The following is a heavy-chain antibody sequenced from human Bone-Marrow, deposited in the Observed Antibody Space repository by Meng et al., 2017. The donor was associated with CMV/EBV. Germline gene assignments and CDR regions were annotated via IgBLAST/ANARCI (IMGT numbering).Heavy chain of an antibody. D-gene: IGHD3-3*01. CDR1: GFTFSSYG. V-gene: IGHV3-30*02. Sequence: GGSLRLSCAASGFTFSSYGMHWVRQAPGKGLEWVAFIRYDGSNKYYADSVKGRFTISRDNSKNTLYLQMNSLRAEDTAVYYCAKDLRRRYDFWSGYYMQGTRNEDYYYYGMDVWGQGTTVNVSS. CDR3: AKDLRRRYDFWSGYYMQGTRNEDYYYYGMDV. CDR2: IRYDGSNK. J-gene: IGHJ6*01.